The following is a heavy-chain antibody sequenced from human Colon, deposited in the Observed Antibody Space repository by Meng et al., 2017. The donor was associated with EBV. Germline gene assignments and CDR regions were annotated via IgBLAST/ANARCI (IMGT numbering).Heavy chain of an antibody. J-gene: IGHJ5*02. V-gene: IGHV4-34*01. CDR1: GGSFCVDY. D-gene: IGHD3-10*01. CDR3: ARGDGSGNGNWFDP. CDR2: INHSGIT. Sequence: QGQLHQWGVGLLRPSESLSLPCAVVGGSFCVDYWSGTPHPPRKGLEWIGEINHSGITHYNPSLKSRLTISVDTSKNQFSLKLSSVTAADTAVYYCARGDGSGNGNWFDPWGQGTLVTVSS.